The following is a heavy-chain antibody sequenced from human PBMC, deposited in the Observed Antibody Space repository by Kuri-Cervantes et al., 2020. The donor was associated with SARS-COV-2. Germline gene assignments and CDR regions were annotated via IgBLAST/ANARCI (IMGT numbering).Heavy chain of an antibody. J-gene: IGHJ4*02. CDR2: INGGGDPT. Sequence: GGSLRLSCAASGFTFYNFGMTWVRQAPGKGLEWVSTINGGGDPTFYADSVKGRFTISRDNSKNMLYLQMSSLRAEDTAIYYCARDGPDNTNPDYWGQGTLVTVSS. CDR1: GFTFYNFG. CDR3: ARDGPDNTNPDY. V-gene: IGHV3-23*01. D-gene: IGHD1-1*01.